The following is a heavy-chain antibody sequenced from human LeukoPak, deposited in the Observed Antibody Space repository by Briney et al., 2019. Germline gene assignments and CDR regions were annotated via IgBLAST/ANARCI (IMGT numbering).Heavy chain of an antibody. D-gene: IGHD5-24*01. CDR1: GFTFSSYA. CDR3: AKDPRDGSHFFDY. J-gene: IGHJ4*02. CDR2: ISGSGGST. Sequence: GGSLRLSCAATGFTFSSYAMSWVRQAPGKGLEWVSAISGSGGSTYYADSVKGRFTISRDNSKNTLYLQMNSLRAEDTAVYYCAKDPRDGSHFFDYWGQGTLVTVSS. V-gene: IGHV3-23*01.